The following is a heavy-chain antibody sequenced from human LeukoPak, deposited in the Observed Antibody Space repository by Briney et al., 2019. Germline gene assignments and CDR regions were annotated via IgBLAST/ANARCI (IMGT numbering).Heavy chain of an antibody. CDR2: IYYSGST. D-gene: IGHD6-19*01. CDR1: GGSISSGGYY. J-gene: IGHJ4*02. Sequence: SETLSLTCTVSGGSISSGGYYWSWIRQHPGKGLEWIGYIYYSGSTYYNPSLKSRVTVSVDTSKNQFSLKLSSVTAADTAVYYCASSIAVAGTFFYWGQGTLVTVSS. CDR3: ASSIAVAGTFFY. V-gene: IGHV4-31*03.